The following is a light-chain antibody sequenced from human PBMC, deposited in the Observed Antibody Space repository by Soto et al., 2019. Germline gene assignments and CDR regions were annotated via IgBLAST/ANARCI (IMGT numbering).Light chain of an antibody. Sequence: EIVLTQSPATLSLSPGERANLSCRASQSVNSYLAWYQQKPGQGPRLLIYDASNRATGIPARFSGSGSGTAFTLTISSLEPEDLAVYYCRQRSNWPPAFGGGTKVEIK. V-gene: IGKV3-11*01. J-gene: IGKJ4*01. CDR1: QSVNSY. CDR2: DAS. CDR3: RQRSNWPPA.